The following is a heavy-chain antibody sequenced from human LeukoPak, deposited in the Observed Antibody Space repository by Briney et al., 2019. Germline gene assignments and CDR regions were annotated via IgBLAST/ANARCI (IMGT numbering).Heavy chain of an antibody. CDR1: GFTFSSYW. D-gene: IGHD5-24*01. CDR2: INGDGSST. V-gene: IGHV3-74*01. J-gene: IGHJ4*02. CDR3: ARDDSMAG. Sequence: TGGSLRLSCAASGFTFSSYWMHWVRQAPGKGLVWVSRINGDGSSTTYVDSVMGRFTISRDNAKNTLYLQMNSLRAEDTAVYYCARDDSMAGWGQGTLVTVSS.